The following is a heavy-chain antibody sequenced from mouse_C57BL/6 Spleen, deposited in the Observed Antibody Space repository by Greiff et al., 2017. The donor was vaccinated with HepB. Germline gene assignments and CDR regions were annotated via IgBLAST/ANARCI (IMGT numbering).Heavy chain of an antibody. CDR2: ISDGGSYT. D-gene: IGHD2-1*01. CDR3: ARDGGNYGYFDV. J-gene: IGHJ1*03. Sequence: EVKLVESGGGLVKPGGSLKLSCAASGFTFSSYAMSWVRQTPEKRLEWVATISDGGSYTYYPDNVKGRFTISRDNAKNNLYLQMSHLKSEDTAMYYCARDGGNYGYFDVWGTGTTVTVSS. V-gene: IGHV5-4*01. CDR1: GFTFSSYA.